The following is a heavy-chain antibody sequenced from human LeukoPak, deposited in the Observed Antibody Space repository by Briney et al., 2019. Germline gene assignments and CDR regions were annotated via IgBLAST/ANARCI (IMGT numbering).Heavy chain of an antibody. D-gene: IGHD5-18*01. V-gene: IGHV3-23*01. CDR3: AKDLGYSYGYDYYYGMDV. J-gene: IGHJ6*02. Sequence: GGSLRLSCAASGFTFSSYAMSWVRQAPGKGLDWVSAISGSGGSTYYADSVKGRFTISRDNSKNTLYLQMNSLRAEDTAVYYCAKDLGYSYGYDYYYGMDVWGQGTTVTVSS. CDR2: ISGSGGST. CDR1: GFTFSSYA.